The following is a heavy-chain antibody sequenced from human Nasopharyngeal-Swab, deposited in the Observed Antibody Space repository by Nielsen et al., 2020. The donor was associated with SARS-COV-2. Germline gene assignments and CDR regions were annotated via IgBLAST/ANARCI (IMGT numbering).Heavy chain of an antibody. CDR2: IYPSGNT. D-gene: IGHD6-13*01. CDR1: GGSITSGGYY. Sequence: SETLPLTCTVSGGSITSGGYYWTWIRQPAGKGLEWIGRIYPSGNTNYNPSLKSRVTISVDTSKNQFSLKLSSVTAADTAVYYCARSDSSGYPDYWGQGTLVTVSS. J-gene: IGHJ4*02. V-gene: IGHV4-61*02. CDR3: ARSDSSGYPDY.